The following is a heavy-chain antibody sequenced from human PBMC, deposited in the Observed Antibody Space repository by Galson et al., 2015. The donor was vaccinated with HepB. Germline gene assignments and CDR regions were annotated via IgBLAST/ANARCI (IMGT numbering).Heavy chain of an antibody. D-gene: IGHD6-13*01. Sequence: QSGAEVKKPGESLKISCKASGYSFTTYWIGWVRQMPLKGLEWMGIIYPGDSDARYSPSFQGQVTISVDKSITTAYLQWSSLRASDTAIYFCARKEQQLEYFQLWGQGTLVTVSS. J-gene: IGHJ1*01. CDR1: GYSFTTYW. CDR3: ARKEQQLEYFQL. CDR2: IYPGDSDA. V-gene: IGHV5-51*03.